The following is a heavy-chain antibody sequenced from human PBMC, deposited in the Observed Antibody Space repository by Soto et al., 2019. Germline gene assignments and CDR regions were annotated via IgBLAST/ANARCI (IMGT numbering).Heavy chain of an antibody. V-gene: IGHV4-39*01. CDR3: GRLLGHCGSTTCFGYYSVDV. D-gene: IGHD2-2*01. J-gene: IGHJ6*02. CDR2: IYYSGST. CDR1: GCSISSSSYS. Sequence: QLQLQESGPRLVKPSETLSLTCSVSGCSISSSSYSWGWIRQPPGKALEWIGTIYYSGSTHYNPSLEARVAISADTPNTQLSGRLSSVTAADPAVYSCGRLLGHCGSTTCFGYYSVDVWGQGSTVTVS.